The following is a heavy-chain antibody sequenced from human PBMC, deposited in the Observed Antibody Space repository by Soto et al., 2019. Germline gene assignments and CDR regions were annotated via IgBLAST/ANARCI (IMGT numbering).Heavy chain of an antibody. Sequence: SETLSLTCTVSGGSIDSYYWSWIRQPPGKGLEWIGYIYYSGSTYYNPSLKSRVTISVDTSKNQFSLKLSSVTAADTAVYYCARDAYGSGKGKAFDIWGQGTMVTVS. D-gene: IGHD3-10*01. CDR3: ARDAYGSGKGKAFDI. J-gene: IGHJ3*02. V-gene: IGHV4-30-4*01. CDR2: IYYSGST. CDR1: GGSIDSYY.